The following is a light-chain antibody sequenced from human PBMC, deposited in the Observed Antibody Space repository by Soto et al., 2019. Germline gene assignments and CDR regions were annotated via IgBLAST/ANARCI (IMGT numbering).Light chain of an antibody. J-gene: IGKJ1*01. V-gene: IGKV3D-20*02. Sequence: EIVLTQSPGTLSLSPGERATLSCRTIQSVSSSYLAWYQQKPGQAPRLLIYGASSRATGIPDRFSGSGSGTDFTLTISNLEPEDFAVYYCQQHSHWPPWTFGQGTKVDIK. CDR3: QQHSHWPPWT. CDR1: QSVSSSY. CDR2: GAS.